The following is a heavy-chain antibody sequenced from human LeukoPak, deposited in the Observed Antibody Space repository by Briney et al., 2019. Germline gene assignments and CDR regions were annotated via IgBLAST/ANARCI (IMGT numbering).Heavy chain of an antibody. V-gene: IGHV1-18*01. CDR1: GYTFTSYG. Sequence: ASVKVSCKASGYTFTSYGISWVRQAPGQGLEWMGWISAYNGNTNYAQKLQGRVTMTTDTSTSTAYMELRSLRSDDTAVYYCARQQKWFGDNWFGPWGQGTLVTVSS. CDR2: ISAYNGNT. CDR3: ARQQKWFGDNWFGP. D-gene: IGHD3-10*01. J-gene: IGHJ5*02.